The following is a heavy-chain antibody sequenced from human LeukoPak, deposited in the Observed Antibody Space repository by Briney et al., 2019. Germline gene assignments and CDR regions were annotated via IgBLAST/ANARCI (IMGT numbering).Heavy chain of an antibody. CDR3: GSPGPYYSETSSYLVF. J-gene: IGHJ4*02. Sequence: SETLSLTCSVSGVSISSFYWTWIRHVPGKGLEWIGYFYNSGSSDYKPSLKSRATFSEDTSKNHFSLSLSAVTAADTAVYYCGSPGPYYSETSSYLVFWGQGILVTVSS. CDR1: GVSISSFY. V-gene: IGHV4-59*01. CDR2: FYNSGSS. D-gene: IGHD3-22*01.